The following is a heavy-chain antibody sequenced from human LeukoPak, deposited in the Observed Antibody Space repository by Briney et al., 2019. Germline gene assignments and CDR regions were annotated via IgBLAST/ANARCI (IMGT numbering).Heavy chain of an antibody. D-gene: IGHD3-22*01. CDR2: INPSGGST. CDR1: GYTFTSYY. V-gene: IGHV1-46*01. J-gene: IGHJ4*02. Sequence: GASVKVSCKASGYTFTSYYMHWVRQAPGQGLEWMGIINPSGGSTSYAQKFQGRVTMTRDTSTSTVYTELSSLRSEDTAVYYCARSYYYDSSGYCPGYWGQGTLVTVSS. CDR3: ARSYYYDSSGYCPGY.